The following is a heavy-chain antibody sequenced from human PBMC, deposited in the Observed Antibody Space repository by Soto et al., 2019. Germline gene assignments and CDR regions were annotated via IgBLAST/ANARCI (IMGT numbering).Heavy chain of an antibody. CDR3: ARGPRGYVYYHGMDV. CDR1: GGSISSYY. D-gene: IGHD3-16*01. CDR2: IDTSGTT. J-gene: IGHJ6*02. V-gene: IGHV4-4*07. Sequence: QVQVQESGPGLVKPSETLSLTCTVSGGSISSYYVSWIRQSAGKGLEWIGRIDTSGTTNYNPSLKSRVTMSVDASKSQFSLNLSSVTAADTAVYYCARGPRGYVYYHGMDVWSQGTTVTVSS.